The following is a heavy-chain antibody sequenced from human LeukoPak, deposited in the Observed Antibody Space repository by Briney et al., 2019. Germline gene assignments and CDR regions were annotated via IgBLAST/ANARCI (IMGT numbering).Heavy chain of an antibody. V-gene: IGHV3-66*01. Sequence: RFTISRDNSKSTLYLQMNSLRAEDTAVYYCARDKKGADAFDIWGQGTMVTVSS. CDR3: ARDKKGADAFDI. J-gene: IGHJ3*02. D-gene: IGHD4/OR15-4a*01.